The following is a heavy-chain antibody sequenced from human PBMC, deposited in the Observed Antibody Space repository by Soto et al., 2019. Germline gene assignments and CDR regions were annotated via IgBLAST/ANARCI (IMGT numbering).Heavy chain of an antibody. J-gene: IGHJ6*02. CDR2: INAGNGNT. CDR3: ARDYYGSGKLKYYYYYGMDV. V-gene: IGHV1-3*01. CDR1: GYTFTSNA. D-gene: IGHD3-10*01. Sequence: GASVKVSCKASGYTFTSNAMHWVRQAPRQRLEWMGWINAGNGNTKYSQKFQGRVTITRDTSASTAYMELSSPRSEDTAVYYCARDYYGSGKLKYYYYYGMDVWGQGTTVTVSS.